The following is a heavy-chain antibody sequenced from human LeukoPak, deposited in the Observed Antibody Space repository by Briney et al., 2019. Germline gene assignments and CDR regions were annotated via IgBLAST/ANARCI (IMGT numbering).Heavy chain of an antibody. CDR1: GFTFSSYG. D-gene: IGHD6-6*01. CDR3: AKDIGKRSSFDY. Sequence: GGSLRLSCAASGFTFSSYGMHWVRQAPGKGLEWVAFIRYDGSNKYYADSVKGRFTISRDNSKNTLYLQMNSLRAEDTAVYYCAKDIGKRSSFDYWGQGTLVTVSS. CDR2: IRYDGSNK. J-gene: IGHJ4*02. V-gene: IGHV3-30*02.